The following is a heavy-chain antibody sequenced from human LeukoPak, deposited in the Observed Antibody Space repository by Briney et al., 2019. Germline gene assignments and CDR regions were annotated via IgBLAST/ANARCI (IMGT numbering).Heavy chain of an antibody. Sequence: GRSLRLSCEASGLSFNSYGMSWVRQAPGKGLEWVAFIWYDGGNKYYADSVKGRFTISRDNAKNSLYLQMNSLRAEDTAVYYCARDCSSTSCYRGGFDPWGQGTLVTVSS. CDR3: ARDCSSTSCYRGGFDP. CDR2: IWYDGGNK. J-gene: IGHJ5*02. D-gene: IGHD2-2*01. CDR1: GLSFNSYG. V-gene: IGHV3-33*01.